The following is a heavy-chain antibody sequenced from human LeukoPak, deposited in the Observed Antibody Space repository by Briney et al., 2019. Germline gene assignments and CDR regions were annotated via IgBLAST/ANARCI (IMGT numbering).Heavy chain of an antibody. CDR1: GFTFSSYA. CDR3: AKDGRGSYSYRLMDV. CDR2: ISGSGGST. D-gene: IGHD5-18*01. Sequence: GGSLRLSCAASGFTFSSYAMSWVRQAPGKGLEWVSAISGSGGSTYYADSVRGRFTISRDNSKNTLYLQMNSLRAEDTAVYYCAKDGRGSYSYRLMDVWGKGTTVTVSS. V-gene: IGHV3-23*01. J-gene: IGHJ6*04.